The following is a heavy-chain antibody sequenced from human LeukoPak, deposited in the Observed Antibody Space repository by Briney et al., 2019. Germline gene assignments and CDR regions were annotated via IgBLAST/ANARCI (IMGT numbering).Heavy chain of an antibody. V-gene: IGHV7-4-1*02. D-gene: IGHD6-19*01. CDR3: ARGNRAVGVYS. J-gene: IGHJ4*02. CDR1: GYTFTSYT. CDR2: INTNTGNP. Sequence: ASVKVSCKASGYTFTSYTLNWVRQAPGQGLEWMGWINTNTGNPTYAQGFTGRFVFSLDTSLSTAYLQISSLKTEDTAVYFCARGNRAVGVYSWGQGTLGSVSS.